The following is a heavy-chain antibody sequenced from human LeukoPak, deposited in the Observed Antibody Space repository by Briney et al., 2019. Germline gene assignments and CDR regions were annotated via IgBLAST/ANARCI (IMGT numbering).Heavy chain of an antibody. D-gene: IGHD2/OR15-2a*01. CDR2: INPSGGST. Sequence: ASVKVSCKASGYTFTSYCMHWVRQAPGQGLEWMGIINPSGGSTSYAQKFQGRVTMTRDTSTSTVYMELSSLRSEDTAVYYCARVQGNIPNYYYGMDVWGQGTTVTVSS. CDR3: ARVQGNIPNYYYGMDV. J-gene: IGHJ6*02. CDR1: GYTFTSYC. V-gene: IGHV1-46*01.